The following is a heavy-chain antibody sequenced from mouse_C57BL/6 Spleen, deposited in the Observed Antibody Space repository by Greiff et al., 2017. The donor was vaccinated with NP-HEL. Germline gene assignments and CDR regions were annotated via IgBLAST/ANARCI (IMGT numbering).Heavy chain of an antibody. V-gene: IGHV1-64*01. CDR1: GYTFTSYW. D-gene: IGHD1-1*01. Sequence: QVQLQQPGAELVKPGASVKLSCKASGYTFTSYWMHWVKQRPGQGLEWIGMIHPNSGSTNYNEKFKSKATLTVDKSSSTAYMQLSSLTSEDSAVYYWARSPLFTVVAPGYFDYWGQGTTLTVSS. CDR3: ARSPLFTVVAPGYFDY. J-gene: IGHJ2*01. CDR2: IHPNSGST.